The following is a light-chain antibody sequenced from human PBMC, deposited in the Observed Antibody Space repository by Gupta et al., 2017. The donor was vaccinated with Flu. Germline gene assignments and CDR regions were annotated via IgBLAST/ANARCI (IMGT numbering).Light chain of an antibody. J-gene: IGLJ2*01. CDR1: SSDVGGYNY. V-gene: IGLV2-11*03. CDR3: WSDAGTGTFL. Sequence: SVTISCTGTSSDVGGYNYVSWYQQHPCKAPNLMLYDVTKRPAGVPVRFSGSKSGNTASLTISVRQADEEADYYCWSDAGTGTFLFGGGTKVTVL. CDR2: DVT.